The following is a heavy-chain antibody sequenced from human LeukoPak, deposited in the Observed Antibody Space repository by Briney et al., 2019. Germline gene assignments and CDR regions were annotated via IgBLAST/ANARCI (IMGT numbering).Heavy chain of an antibody. J-gene: IGHJ4*02. D-gene: IGHD1-26*01. CDR1: GFTFSASA. CDR3: TRGNPGYSGSSSD. CDR2: IRGKANNYAT. Sequence: GGSLRLSCAASGFTFSASAMHWVRQASGKGLEWVGRIRGKANNYATAYAASVKGRFIISRDDSKNTAYLQMNSLKTEDTAVYYCTRGNPGYSGSSSDWGQGTLVTASS. V-gene: IGHV3-73*01.